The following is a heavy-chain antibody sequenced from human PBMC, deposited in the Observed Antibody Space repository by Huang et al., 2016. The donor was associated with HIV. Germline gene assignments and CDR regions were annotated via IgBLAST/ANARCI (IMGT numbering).Heavy chain of an antibody. D-gene: IGHD5-18*01. CDR2: CYYTGNT. CDR1: GGSMTSHY. Sequence: QVQLQESGLGLVEPSETLSLICTVSGGSMTSHYWNWIRQSPGKRRGWIGSCYYTGNTKYNPSLKGRVTISVDTSNFMFSLVLTSVTARDTAVYYCARQGYSHGYVDAFDVWGQGTTVTVSS. V-gene: IGHV4-59*11. CDR3: ARQGYSHGYVDAFDV. J-gene: IGHJ3*01.